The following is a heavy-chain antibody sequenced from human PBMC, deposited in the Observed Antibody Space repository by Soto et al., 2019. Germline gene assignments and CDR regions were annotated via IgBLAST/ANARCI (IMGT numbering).Heavy chain of an antibody. Sequence: PSETLSLTCTVSGVSITSYFWSWIRQTPGKGLDWIGSISFSGATYSNPSLKGRAALSVDTSENHLSLTLNSVTSADTAVYFCARDRRDRYKRYFEFWAQGT. V-gene: IGHV4-59*01. CDR1: GVSITSYF. CDR3: ARDRRDRYKRYFEF. CDR2: ISFSGAT. J-gene: IGHJ4*02. D-gene: IGHD3-9*01.